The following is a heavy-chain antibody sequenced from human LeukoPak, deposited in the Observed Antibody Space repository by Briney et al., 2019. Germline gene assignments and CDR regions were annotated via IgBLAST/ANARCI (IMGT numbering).Heavy chain of an antibody. J-gene: IGHJ4*02. D-gene: IGHD3-22*01. CDR1: GFTFDDYA. V-gene: IGHV3-9*01. Sequence: SGGSLRLSCAASGFTFDDYAMHWVRQAPGKGLEWVSGISWNSGSIGYADSVKGRFTISRDNAKNSLYLQMNSLRAEDTALYYCAKEYQGDYDSSGFDYWGQGTLVTVSS. CDR3: AKEYQGDYDSSGFDY. CDR2: ISWNSGSI.